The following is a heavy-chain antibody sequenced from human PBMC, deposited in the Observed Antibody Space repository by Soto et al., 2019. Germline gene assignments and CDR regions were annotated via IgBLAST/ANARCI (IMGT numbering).Heavy chain of an antibody. V-gene: IGHV4-59*01. CDR2: IYYSGST. Sequence: PSETLSLTCTVSGGSISSYYWSWIRQPPGKGLEWIGYIYYSGSTNYNPSLKSRVTISVDTSKNQFSLKLSSVTAADTAVYYCARGLDDSSGFFDYWGQGTLVTVSS. D-gene: IGHD3-22*01. J-gene: IGHJ4*02. CDR3: ARGLDDSSGFFDY. CDR1: GGSISSYY.